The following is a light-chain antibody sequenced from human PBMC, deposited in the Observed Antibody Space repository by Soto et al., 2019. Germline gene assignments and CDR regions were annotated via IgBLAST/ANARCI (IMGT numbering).Light chain of an antibody. CDR2: DVT. J-gene: IGLJ1*01. CDR1: SSDVGGYNY. Sequence: QSVLTQPASVSGSPGQSITISCTGTSSDVGGYNYVSWYQQHPGKVPKLMIYDVTNRPSGVSNRFSGSKSGNTASLTISGLQAEDEADYYCSSYTSSSLPYVFGTGTKVTVL. V-gene: IGLV2-14*01. CDR3: SSYTSSSLPYV.